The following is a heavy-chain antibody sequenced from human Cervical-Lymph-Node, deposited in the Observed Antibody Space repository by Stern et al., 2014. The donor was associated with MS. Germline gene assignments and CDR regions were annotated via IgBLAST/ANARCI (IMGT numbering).Heavy chain of an antibody. CDR3: ARGPEDLNAHDI. CDR2: ISYDGSNK. V-gene: IGHV3-30*04. D-gene: IGHD2-15*01. J-gene: IGHJ3*02. Sequence: VQLEESGGGVVQPGRSLRLSCAASGIGFSVNTMHWVRQAPGKGLEWVTRISYDGSNKKYADSVRGRFTISRDNSQDTLYLQMNSLRTEDTAVYYCARGPEDLNAHDIWGQGTKVTVSA. CDR1: GIGFSVNT.